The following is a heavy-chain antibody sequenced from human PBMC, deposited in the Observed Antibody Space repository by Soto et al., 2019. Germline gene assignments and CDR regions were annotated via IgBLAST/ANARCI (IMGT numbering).Heavy chain of an antibody. Sequence: QVRLVESGGGVVQPGRSLRLSCAASGFNFNNYGMHWVRQAPGKGLEWVAVIWNDGNGYYYANSVKGRFTISRDNSKNTLYLQMSSLRADDTAVYYCARRQISPPTRGAASARGGMDVWGQGTTVTVSS. CDR3: ARRQISPPTRGAASARGGMDV. J-gene: IGHJ6*02. CDR1: GFNFNNYG. D-gene: IGHD6-13*01. V-gene: IGHV3-33*01. CDR2: IWNDGNGY.